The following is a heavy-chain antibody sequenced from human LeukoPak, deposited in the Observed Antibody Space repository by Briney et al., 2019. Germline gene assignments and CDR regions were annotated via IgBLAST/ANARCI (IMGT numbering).Heavy chain of an antibody. J-gene: IGHJ4*02. CDR3: ARHGRHGDYSY. Sequence: SETLSLTCTVSGGSISSGSDYFWDWIRQPPGKGLEWIGDIHYTGTTAYNPSLKSRVTISVDTSRNQFSLKLTSVTATDAAVYYCARHGRHGDYSYWGQGTLVTVSS. D-gene: IGHD4-17*01. CDR2: IHYTGTT. CDR1: GGSISSGSDYF. V-gene: IGHV4-39*01.